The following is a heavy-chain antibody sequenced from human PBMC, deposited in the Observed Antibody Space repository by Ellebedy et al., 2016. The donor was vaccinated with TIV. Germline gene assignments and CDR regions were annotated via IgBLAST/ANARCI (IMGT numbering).Heavy chain of an antibody. CDR3: TTYSSGWQYYYFDY. D-gene: IGHD6-19*01. CDR2: IKSKTDGGTT. J-gene: IGHJ4*02. Sequence: GESLKISCAASGFTFSNAWMSWVRQAPGKGLEWVGRIKSKTDGGTTDYAAPVKGRFTISRDDSKNTLYLQMNSLKTEDTAVYYCTTYSSGWQYYYFDYWGQGTLVTVSS. CDR1: GFTFSNAW. V-gene: IGHV3-15*01.